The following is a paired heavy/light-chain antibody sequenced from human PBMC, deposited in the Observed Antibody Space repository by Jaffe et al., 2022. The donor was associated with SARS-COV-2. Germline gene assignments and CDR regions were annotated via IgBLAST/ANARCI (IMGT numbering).Heavy chain of an antibody. V-gene: IGHV7-4-1*02. CDR3: AKVGCSGGTCYSGKYWFDP. Sequence: QVQLVQSGSELKEPGASVKVSCKASGYTFTNYAMNWVRQAPGQGPEWMGWINTNTGNPTYAPGFTGRFVFSLDTSVKTAYLEINSLKPEDTAVYYCAKVGCSGGTCYSGKYWFDPWGQGTPVAVSS. CDR1: GYTFTNYA. D-gene: IGHD2-15*01. J-gene: IGHJ5*02. CDR2: INTNTGNP.
Light chain of an antibody. CDR3: QQRSNWPLT. CDR1: QSVSSY. Sequence: EIVLTQSPATLSLSPGERATLSCRASQSVSSYLAWYQQKPGQAPRVLIYDASNRATGIPARFSGSGSGTDFTLTISSLEPEDFAVYYCQQRSNWPLTFGGGTKVEIK. V-gene: IGKV3-11*01. CDR2: DAS. J-gene: IGKJ4*01.